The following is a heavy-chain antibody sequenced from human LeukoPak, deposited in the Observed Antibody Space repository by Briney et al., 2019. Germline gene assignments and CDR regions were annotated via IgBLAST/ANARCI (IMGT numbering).Heavy chain of an antibody. CDR1: GFTFSDYY. J-gene: IGHJ4*02. V-gene: IGHV4-34*01. CDR3: ARGQWFRAF. Sequence: GSLRLSCAASGFTFSDYYMSWIRQPPGKGLEWIGEIHYSGSATYNPSLKSRVTISVDTSKNQFSLKMNSVTAADTAVYYCARGQWFRAFWSRGTPVTVSS. CDR2: IHYSGSA. D-gene: IGHD3-10*01.